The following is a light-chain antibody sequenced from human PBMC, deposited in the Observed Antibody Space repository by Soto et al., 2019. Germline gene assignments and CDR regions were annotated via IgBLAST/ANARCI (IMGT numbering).Light chain of an antibody. CDR3: KQSYSTWK. J-gene: IGKJ1*01. CDR1: QDISNY. CDR2: DAS. V-gene: IGKV1-39*01. Sequence: DIQITQSPSSLSASVGDRVTITCQASQDISNYLNWYQQKPGKAPKLLIYDASNLETGVPSRFSGSGSGTDFTLTISSLEPEDFATYYCKQSYSTWKFGQGTKVDIK.